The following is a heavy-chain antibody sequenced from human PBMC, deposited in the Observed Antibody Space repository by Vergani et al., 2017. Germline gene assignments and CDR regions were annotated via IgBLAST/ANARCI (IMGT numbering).Heavy chain of an antibody. Sequence: EVQLVESGGGLVQPGRSLRLSCAASGFTFDDYAMHWVRQAPGKGLEWVSGISWNSGSIGYADSVKGRFTISRDNAKNSLYLQMNSLRAEDTALYYCAKDYYDSSGYYEGAFDIWSQGTMVTVSS. CDR2: ISWNSGSI. CDR3: AKDYYDSSGYYEGAFDI. V-gene: IGHV3-9*01. J-gene: IGHJ3*02. CDR1: GFTFDDYA. D-gene: IGHD3-22*01.